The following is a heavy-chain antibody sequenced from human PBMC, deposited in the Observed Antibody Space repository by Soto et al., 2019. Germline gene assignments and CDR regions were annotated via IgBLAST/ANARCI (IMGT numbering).Heavy chain of an antibody. J-gene: IGHJ3*02. CDR1: VFTVISNF. CDR2: IYSDDRT. V-gene: IGHV3-53*01. Sequence: PGWSLRLSCASSVFTVISNFMNWVRQAPGKGLEWVSVIYSDDRTYYADSVKGRFTISRDNSKNTVYLQLNSLRAEDTAVYYCTRERFLEWLVGVRFWAFDNWGQGTMVTVSS. D-gene: IGHD3-3*01. CDR3: TRERFLEWLVGVRFWAFDN.